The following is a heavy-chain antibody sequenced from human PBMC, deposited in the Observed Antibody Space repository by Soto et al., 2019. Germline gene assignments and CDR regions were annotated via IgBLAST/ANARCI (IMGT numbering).Heavy chain of an antibody. D-gene: IGHD3-3*01. V-gene: IGHV3-21*01. J-gene: IGHJ4*02. Sequence: GGSLRLSCAASGFTFSSYSMNWVRQAPGKGLEWVSSISSSSSYIYYADSVKGRFTISRDNAKNSLYLQMNSLRAEDTAVYYCARARGEYYDFWSGYYHTDFDYWGQGTLVTVSS. CDR3: ARARGEYYDFWSGYYHTDFDY. CDR1: GFTFSSYS. CDR2: ISSSSSYI.